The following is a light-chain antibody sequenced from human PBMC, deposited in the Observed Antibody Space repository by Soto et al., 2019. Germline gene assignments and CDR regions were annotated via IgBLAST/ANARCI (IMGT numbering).Light chain of an antibody. Sequence: DIQMTQSPSTLSASVGDGVTITCRASETITTSLAWYQQQPGTAPKVLIYDASTLESGVPSRFSGSGSGTEFPLPIPTLHPAAFATYSCQQYGSYPRTFRQGTKVDTK. J-gene: IGKJ1*01. CDR3: QQYGSYPRT. V-gene: IGKV1-5*01. CDR1: ETITTS. CDR2: DAS.